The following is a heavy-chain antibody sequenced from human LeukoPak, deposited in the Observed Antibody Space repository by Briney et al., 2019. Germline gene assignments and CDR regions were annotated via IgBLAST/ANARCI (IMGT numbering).Heavy chain of an antibody. CDR3: ARGTRQDYGDYEDYYYYGMDV. J-gene: IGHJ6*02. D-gene: IGHD4-17*01. CDR2: IIPIFGTA. V-gene: IGHV1-69*13. Sequence: ASVRVSCKASGGTFSSYAISWVRQGPGQGLEWMGGIIPIFGTANYAQKFQGRVTITADESTSTAYMELSSLRSEDTAVYYCARGTRQDYGDYEDYYYYGMDVWGQGTTVTVSS. CDR1: GGTFSSYA.